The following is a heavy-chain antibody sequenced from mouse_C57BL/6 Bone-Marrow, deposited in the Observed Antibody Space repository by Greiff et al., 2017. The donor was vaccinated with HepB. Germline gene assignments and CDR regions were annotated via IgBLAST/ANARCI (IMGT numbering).Heavy chain of an antibody. CDR3: ARGGNHYAMDY. Sequence: QVQLQQSGAELVRPGTSVKMSCKASGYTFTNYWIGWAKQRPGHGLEWIGDIYPGGGYTNYNAKFKGKATLTADKSSSTAYMQFSSLTSEDSAIYYCARGGNHYAMDYWGQGTSVTVSS. CDR2: IYPGGGYT. D-gene: IGHD2-1*01. J-gene: IGHJ4*01. V-gene: IGHV1-63*01. CDR1: GYTFTNYW.